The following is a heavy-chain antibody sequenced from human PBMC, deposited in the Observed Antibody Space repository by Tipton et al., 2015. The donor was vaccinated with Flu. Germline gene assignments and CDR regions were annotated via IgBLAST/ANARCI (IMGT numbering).Heavy chain of an antibody. CDR1: GDYISSRYF. Sequence: TLSLTCSVSGDYISSRYFWGWIRQPPGKGLEWIGNVHRSGSPYYNPSLRSPVSMTVDGAKNKLSLRLTSVTAADTAVYYCARRDYGNYVSEPKNWFDSWGQGILVTVSS. CDR3: ARRDYGNYVSEPKNWFDS. D-gene: IGHD4-11*01. J-gene: IGHJ5*01. V-gene: IGHV4-38-2*01. CDR2: VHRSGSP.